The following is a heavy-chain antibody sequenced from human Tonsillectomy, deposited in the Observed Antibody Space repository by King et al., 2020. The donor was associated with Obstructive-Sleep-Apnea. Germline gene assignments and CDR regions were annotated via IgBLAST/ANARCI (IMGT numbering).Heavy chain of an antibody. CDR1: GGSISSYY. V-gene: IGHV4-59*01. Sequence: VQLQESGPGLVKPSETLSLTCTVSGGSISSYYWNWVRQPPGKGLEWIGFIYYSGTTNYSPSLKSRVTISVDMSKNQFSLKLNSVTTADTAVYYCARELEGYYYGMDVWGQGTTVTVSS. CDR3: ARELEGYYYGMDV. CDR2: IYYSGTT. J-gene: IGHJ6*02. D-gene: IGHD1-1*01.